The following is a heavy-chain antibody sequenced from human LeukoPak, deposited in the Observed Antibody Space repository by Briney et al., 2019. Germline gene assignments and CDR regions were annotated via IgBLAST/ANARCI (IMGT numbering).Heavy chain of an antibody. D-gene: IGHD1-26*01. J-gene: IGHJ4*02. Sequence: SETLSLTCAVYGGSFSGYYWSWIRQPPGKGLEWIGEINHSGSTNYNPSLRSRVTISVDTSKNQFSLKLSSVTAADTAVYYCARVTDSGSYYFDYWGQGTLVTVSS. V-gene: IGHV4-34*01. CDR3: ARVTDSGSYYFDY. CDR1: GGSFSGYY. CDR2: INHSGST.